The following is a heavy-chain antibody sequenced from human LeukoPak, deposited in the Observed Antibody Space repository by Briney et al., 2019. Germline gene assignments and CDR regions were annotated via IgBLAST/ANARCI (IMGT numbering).Heavy chain of an antibody. V-gene: IGHV3-9*01. CDR1: GFTFDDYA. Sequence: GGSLRLSCAASGFTFDDYAMHWVRQAPGKGLEWVSGISWNSGSIGYADSVKGRFTISRDNAKNSLYLQMNSLRAEDTALYYCAKDLSPATMVDPGFDPWGQGTLVTVSS. CDR3: AKDLSPATMVDPGFDP. D-gene: IGHD3-10*01. J-gene: IGHJ5*02. CDR2: ISWNSGSI.